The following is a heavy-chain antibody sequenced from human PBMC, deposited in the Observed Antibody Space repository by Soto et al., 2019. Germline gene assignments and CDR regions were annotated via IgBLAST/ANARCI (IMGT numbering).Heavy chain of an antibody. Sequence: VQLVQSGAEVKKPGASVTVSCKASGYPFSDYYLHWVRQAPGQGPEWMGRINHNSGDAKFAQKFQGRVTMTRDTSVRTALMGLNLLKSDDTAVYYCARESGGATATLDYYYFYMDVWGKGTTVTVSS. D-gene: IGHD5-12*01. V-gene: IGHV1-2*06. CDR1: GYPFSDYY. CDR2: INHNSGDA. CDR3: ARESGGATATLDYYYFYMDV. J-gene: IGHJ6*03.